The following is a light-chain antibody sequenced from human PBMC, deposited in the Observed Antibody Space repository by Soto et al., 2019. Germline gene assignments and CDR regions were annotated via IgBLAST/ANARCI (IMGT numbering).Light chain of an antibody. J-gene: IGLJ3*02. Sequence: QSVLPQPPSVSGAPGQRVTISCTGSSSNIGAGYDVHWYQQLPGTAPKFLIYGNSNRPSGVPDRFSGSKSGTSASLAITGLQAEDEADYYCQSYDSSLSGWGFGGGTKRTVL. CDR3: QSYDSSLSGWG. CDR2: GNS. V-gene: IGLV1-40*01. CDR1: SSNIGAGYD.